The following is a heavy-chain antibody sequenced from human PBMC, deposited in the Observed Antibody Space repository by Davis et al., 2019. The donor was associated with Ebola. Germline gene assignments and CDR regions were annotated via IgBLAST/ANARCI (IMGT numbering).Heavy chain of an antibody. CDR3: AREMIVVVVAANDFGYYYGMDV. Sequence: AASVKVSCKASGYTFTSYYMHWVRQAPGQGLEWMGIVNPSGGSTSYAQKFQGRVTMTRDTSTSTVYMELSSLRSEDTAVYYCAREMIVVVVAANDFGYYYGMDVWGKGTTVTVSS. V-gene: IGHV1-46*01. CDR1: GYTFTSYY. J-gene: IGHJ6*04. D-gene: IGHD2-15*01. CDR2: VNPSGGST.